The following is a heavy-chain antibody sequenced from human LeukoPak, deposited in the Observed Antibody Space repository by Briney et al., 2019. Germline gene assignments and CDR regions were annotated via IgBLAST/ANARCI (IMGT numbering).Heavy chain of an antibody. V-gene: IGHV4-34*01. J-gene: IGHJ4*01. Sequence: PSETLSLTCAVYGGSFSGYYWSWIRQPPGKGLEWIGEINHSGSTNYNPSLKSRVTISVDTSKNQFSLKLSSVTAADTAVYYYARLRRQYSGSLFDYWGQGTLVTVSS. CDR2: INHSGST. CDR1: GGSFSGYY. CDR3: ARLRRQYSGSLFDY. D-gene: IGHD1-26*01.